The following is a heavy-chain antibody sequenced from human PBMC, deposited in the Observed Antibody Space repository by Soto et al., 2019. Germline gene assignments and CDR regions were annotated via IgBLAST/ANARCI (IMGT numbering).Heavy chain of an antibody. CDR1: GFTFGSYS. CDR2: ISSTSSQT. CDR3: ARVPADY. J-gene: IGHJ4*02. V-gene: IGHV3-21*02. Sequence: EVQLVGSGGGLVKPGGSLRLSCAASGFTFGSYSMKWVRQAPGKGLEWVSSISSTSSQTYYADSVKGRFTVSRDNAKNSLFLQMNSLSVEDTAVYYCARVPADYWGQGILVTVSS.